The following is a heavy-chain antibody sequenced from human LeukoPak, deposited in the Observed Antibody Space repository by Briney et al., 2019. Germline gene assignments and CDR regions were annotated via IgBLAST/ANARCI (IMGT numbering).Heavy chain of an antibody. CDR2: ISSSSSYI. CDR1: GFTFSSYS. CDR3: ARDPGSSGWFPYDY. D-gene: IGHD6-19*01. Sequence: PGGSLRLSCAASGFTFSSYSMNWVRQAPGKGLEWVSSISSSSSYIYYADSVKGRFTISRDNAKNSLYLQMNSLRAEDTAVYYCARDPGSSGWFPYDYWGQGTLVTVSS. J-gene: IGHJ4*02. V-gene: IGHV3-21*01.